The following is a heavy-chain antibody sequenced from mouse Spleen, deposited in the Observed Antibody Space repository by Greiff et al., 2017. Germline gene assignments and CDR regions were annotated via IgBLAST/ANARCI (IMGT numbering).Heavy chain of an antibody. Sequence: VMLVESGAELAKPGASVKLSCKASGYTFTSYWMHWVKQRPGQGLEWIGCINPSSGYTKYNQKFKDKATLTADKSSSTAYMQLSSLTYEDSAVYYCAREGYDDGYYFDYWGQGTTLTVSS. J-gene: IGHJ2*01. CDR2: INPSSGYT. CDR3: AREGYDDGYYFDY. V-gene: IGHV1-7*01. CDR1: GYTFTSYW. D-gene: IGHD2-2*01.